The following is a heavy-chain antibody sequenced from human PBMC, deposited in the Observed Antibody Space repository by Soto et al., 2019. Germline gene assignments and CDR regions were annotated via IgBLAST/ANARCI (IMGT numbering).Heavy chain of an antibody. J-gene: IGHJ4*02. D-gene: IGHD6-6*01. CDR1: GGTFSGYY. CDR3: ARAGIAARLVDF. V-gene: IGHV4-34*01. CDR2: INHSGST. Sequence: KPSETLSLTCVVYGGTFSGYYWSWIRQPPGKGLEWIGEINHSGSTNFNPSLKSRVTISVDTSKNQFSLKLSSVTAADTAVYYCARAGIAARLVDFWGQGTLVTVSS.